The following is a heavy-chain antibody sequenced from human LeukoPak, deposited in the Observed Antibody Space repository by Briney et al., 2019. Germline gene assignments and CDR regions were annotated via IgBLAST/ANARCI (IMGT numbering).Heavy chain of an antibody. Sequence: ASVKVSCKASGYIFTNYDINWVRQATGQGLEWMGWMNPNSGNTGYAQKFQGRVSMTRATSISTAYLELSSLTFEDTAVYYCARTPPKGDIDYWGQGTLVTVSS. V-gene: IGHV1-8*01. CDR1: GYIFTNYD. D-gene: IGHD2-21*02. J-gene: IGHJ4*02. CDR2: MNPNSGNT. CDR3: ARTPPKGDIDY.